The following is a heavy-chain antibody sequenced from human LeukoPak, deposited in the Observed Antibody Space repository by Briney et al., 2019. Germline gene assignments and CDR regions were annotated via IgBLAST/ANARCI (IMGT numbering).Heavy chain of an antibody. Sequence: SETLSLTCTVSGGSISGYYWSWIRQPPGKGLEWIGYIHYIGSTNYNPSLKSRVTISVDTSKNQFSLKVSSVTAADTAVYYCARDVLPRDYWGQGTLVTVSS. CDR2: IHYIGST. V-gene: IGHV4-59*01. J-gene: IGHJ4*02. CDR3: ARDVLPRDY. CDR1: GGSISGYY. D-gene: IGHD2-15*01.